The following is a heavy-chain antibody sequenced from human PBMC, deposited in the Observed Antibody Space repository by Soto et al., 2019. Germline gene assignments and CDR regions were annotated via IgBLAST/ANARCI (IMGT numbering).Heavy chain of an antibody. CDR1: GYSFTSYW. Sequence: PGASLKISCKGSGYSFTSYWISWVRQMPGKGLEWMGRIDPSDSYTNYSPSFQGHVTISADKSISTAYLQWSSLKASDTAMYYCARPGSYDILTGNCGMDVWGQGTTVTVSS. CDR3: ARPGSYDILTGNCGMDV. V-gene: IGHV5-10-1*01. J-gene: IGHJ6*02. CDR2: IDPSDSYT. D-gene: IGHD3-9*01.